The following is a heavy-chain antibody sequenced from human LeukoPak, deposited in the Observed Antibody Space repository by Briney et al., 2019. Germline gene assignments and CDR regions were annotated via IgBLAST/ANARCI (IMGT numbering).Heavy chain of an antibody. Sequence: ASVKVSCKASGYTFTSYAMHWVRQAPGQRLEWMGWINAGNGNTKYSQEFQGRVTITRDTSASTAYMELSSLRSDDTAVYYCAGTEVWSGYHYYYMDVWGKGTTVTVSS. CDR3: AGTEVWSGYHYYYMDV. D-gene: IGHD3-3*01. V-gene: IGHV1-3*01. CDR2: INAGNGNT. J-gene: IGHJ6*03. CDR1: GYTFTSYA.